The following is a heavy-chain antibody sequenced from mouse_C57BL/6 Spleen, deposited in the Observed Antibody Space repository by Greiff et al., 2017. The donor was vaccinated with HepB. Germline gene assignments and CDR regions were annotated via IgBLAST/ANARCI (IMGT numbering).Heavy chain of an antibody. Sequence: VQLQQSGPELVKPGASVKISCKASGYAFSSSWMNWVKQRPGKGLEWIGRIYPGDGDTNYNGKFKGKATLTADKSSSTAYMQLSSLTSEDSAVYFCARYPYRDPFDYWGQGTTLTVSS. V-gene: IGHV1-82*01. D-gene: IGHD3-1*01. CDR2: IYPGDGDT. CDR1: GYAFSSSW. J-gene: IGHJ2*01. CDR3: ARYPYRDPFDY.